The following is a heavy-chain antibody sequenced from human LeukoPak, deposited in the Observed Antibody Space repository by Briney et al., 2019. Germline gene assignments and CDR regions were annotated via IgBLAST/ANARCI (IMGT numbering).Heavy chain of an antibody. V-gene: IGHV3-11*04. J-gene: IGHJ5*02. Sequence: GGSLRLSCAASGFTSSDYYMSWIRQAPGKGLEWISYISGSGSSTYFADSVKGRFTISRDNAKNSLSLQMNSLRAEDTAVYYCARGTGFFDPWGQGTLVTASS. CDR2: ISGSGSST. CDR3: ARGTGFFDP. CDR1: GFTSSDYY. D-gene: IGHD1-1*01.